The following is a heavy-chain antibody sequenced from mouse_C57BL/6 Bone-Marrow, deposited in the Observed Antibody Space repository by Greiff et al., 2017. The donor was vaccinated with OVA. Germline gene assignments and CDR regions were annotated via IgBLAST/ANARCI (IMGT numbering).Heavy chain of an antibody. V-gene: IGHV1-15*01. J-gene: IGHJ2*01. CDR3: TRSNGGDYVGPYFDY. CDR2: IDPETGGT. D-gene: IGHD2-13*01. Sequence: VQLQQSGAELVRPGASVTLSCKASGYTFTDYEMHWVKQTPVHGLEWIGAIDPETGGTAYNQKFKGKAILTADKSSSTAYMELRSLTSEDSAVYYCTRSNGGDYVGPYFDYWGQGTTLTVSS. CDR1: GYTFTDYE.